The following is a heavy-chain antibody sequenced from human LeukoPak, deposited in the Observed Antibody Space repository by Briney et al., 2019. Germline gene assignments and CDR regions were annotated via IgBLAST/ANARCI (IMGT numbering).Heavy chain of an antibody. Sequence: GGSLRLSCAASGFTFSSYSMNWVRQAPGKGLEWVSSISSSSSYIYYADSVKGRFTISRDNAKNSLYLQMNSLRAEDTAVYYCASSPSVGATTNWYFQHWGQGTLVTVSS. CDR3: ASSPSVGATTNWYFQH. CDR1: GFTFSSYS. V-gene: IGHV3-21*01. D-gene: IGHD1-26*01. J-gene: IGHJ1*01. CDR2: ISSSSSYI.